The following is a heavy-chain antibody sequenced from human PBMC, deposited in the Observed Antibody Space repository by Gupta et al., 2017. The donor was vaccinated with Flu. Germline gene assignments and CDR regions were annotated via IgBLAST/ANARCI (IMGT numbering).Heavy chain of an antibody. D-gene: IGHD2-15*01. V-gene: IGHV1-2*06. J-gene: IGHJ5*02. CDR3: ARERFCNTDSCYRWFDP. Sequence: VQLVQSGADVGKPGASVKVSCTASGYSFHDYYIHWVRQAPGQGLEWMGRVNPHSGSTNYEHKFQGRVTLAMDTSISTAYMELTRLRSDDTAVYYCARERFCNTDSCYRWFDPWGQGTLVIVAS. CDR1: GYSFHDYY. CDR2: VNPHSGST.